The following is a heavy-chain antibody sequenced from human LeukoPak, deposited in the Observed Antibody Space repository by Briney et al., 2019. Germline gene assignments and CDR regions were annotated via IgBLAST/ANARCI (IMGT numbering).Heavy chain of an antibody. V-gene: IGHV3-66*02. CDR1: GFTFSSYW. CDR2: IYSGGST. CDR3: ARFGTSFNWFDP. D-gene: IGHD2-2*01. Sequence: GGSLRLSCAASGFTFSSYWMSWVRQAPGKGLEWVSVIYSGGSTYYADSVKGRFTISRDNPKNTLYLQMNSLRAEDTAVYYCARFGTSFNWFDPWGQGTLVTVSS. J-gene: IGHJ5*02.